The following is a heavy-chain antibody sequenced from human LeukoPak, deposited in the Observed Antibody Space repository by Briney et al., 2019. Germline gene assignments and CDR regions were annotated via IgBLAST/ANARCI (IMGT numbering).Heavy chain of an antibody. CDR2: ITGSGGTT. V-gene: IGHV3-23*01. D-gene: IGHD6-6*01. Sequence: GGSLRLSCAASGFTFSSYAMNWVRQAPGKRLEWVSAITGSGGTTFYADSVKGRFTISRDNSRNTLYLQINSLRAEDTAVYYCARVLRRSSNWFDPWGQGTLVTVSS. J-gene: IGHJ5*02. CDR1: GFTFSSYA. CDR3: ARVLRRSSNWFDP.